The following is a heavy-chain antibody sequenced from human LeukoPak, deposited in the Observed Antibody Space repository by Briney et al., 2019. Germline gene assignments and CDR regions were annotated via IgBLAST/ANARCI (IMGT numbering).Heavy chain of an antibody. CDR1: GFTFSSYG. Sequence: GGSLRLSCAASGFTFSSYGMHWVRQAPGRGLEWVAFIRYDGSNKDYADSVKGRFTISRDNSKNTLYLQMNSLRAEDTAVYYCAKDLYHYDSSGYPDYWGQGTLVTVSS. D-gene: IGHD3-22*01. CDR3: AKDLYHYDSSGYPDY. J-gene: IGHJ4*02. V-gene: IGHV3-30*02. CDR2: IRYDGSNK.